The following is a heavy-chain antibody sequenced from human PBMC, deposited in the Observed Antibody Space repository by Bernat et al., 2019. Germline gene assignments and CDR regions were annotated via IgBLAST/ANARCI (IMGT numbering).Heavy chain of an antibody. CDR1: GGSVSSSSYY. CDR3: ARLDFWTGSGASYFDL. D-gene: IGHD3/OR15-3a*01. J-gene: IGHJ4*02. CDR2: IYYSGTT. V-gene: IGHV4-39*01. Sequence: QLQLQASGPGLVKPSETLSLTCAVSGGSVSSSSYYWGWVRQPPGKGLEWIGNIYYSGTTYFNPSLNSRITVSVDTSKNQFSLKLSSVTAADTAVYYCARLDFWTGSGASYFDLWGQGTLVTVSS.